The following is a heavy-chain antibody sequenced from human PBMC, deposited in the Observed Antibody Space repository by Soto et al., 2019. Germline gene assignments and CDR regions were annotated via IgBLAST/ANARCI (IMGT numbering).Heavy chain of an antibody. V-gene: IGHV5-51*01. D-gene: IGHD3-3*01. CDR2: IYPGDSDT. J-gene: IGHJ5*02. Sequence: GESLKISCKGSGYSFTSYWIGWVRQMPGKGLEWMGIIYPGDSDTRYSPSFQGQVTISADKSISTAYLQWSSLKASDTAIYYCARAPHDFWSGYYSWFGPWGQGTLVTVSS. CDR1: GYSFTSYW. CDR3: ARAPHDFWSGYYSWFGP.